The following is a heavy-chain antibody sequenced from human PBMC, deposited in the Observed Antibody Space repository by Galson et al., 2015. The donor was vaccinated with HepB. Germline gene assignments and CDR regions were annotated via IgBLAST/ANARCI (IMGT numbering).Heavy chain of an antibody. V-gene: IGHV3-48*01. D-gene: IGHD4-17*01. CDR2: ISATSRSI. CDR1: GFTFSSHF. Sequence: SLRLSCAGSGFTFSSHFMNWVRQAPGKGLEWVAYISATSRSIYYADLVKGRFSISRDNGKNSLYLQMNSLRAEDTAVYYCARVYDGDDAGEDYGMDVWGPGATVTVSS. J-gene: IGHJ6*02. CDR3: ARVYDGDDAGEDYGMDV.